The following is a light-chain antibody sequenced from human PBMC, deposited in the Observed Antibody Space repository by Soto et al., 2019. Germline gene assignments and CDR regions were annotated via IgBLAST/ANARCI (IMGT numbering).Light chain of an antibody. J-gene: IGLJ2*01. CDR2: DVS. V-gene: IGLV2-14*01. CDR3: SSYAGSSVL. CDR1: SSDVGRYDY. Sequence: QSALTQPASVSGSPGQSITISCTGTSSDVGRYDYVSWYQQHPGKAPKLMSYDVSNRPSGVSNRFSGSKSGNTASLTISGLQAEDEADYYCSSYAGSSVLFGGGTKLTVL.